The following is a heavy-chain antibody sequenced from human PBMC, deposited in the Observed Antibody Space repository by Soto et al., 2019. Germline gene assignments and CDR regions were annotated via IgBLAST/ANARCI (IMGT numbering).Heavy chain of an antibody. D-gene: IGHD6-13*01. V-gene: IGHV3-74*01. CDR2: INSDGSST. CDR3: AREADSSSWYEGFDY. Sequence: GESLKISCAASGFTFSSYWMHWVRQAPGKGLVWVSRINSDGSSTSYADSVKGRFTISRDNAKNTLYLQMNSLRAEDTAVYYCAREADSSSWYEGFDYWGQGTLVTVSS. CDR1: GFTFSSYW. J-gene: IGHJ4*02.